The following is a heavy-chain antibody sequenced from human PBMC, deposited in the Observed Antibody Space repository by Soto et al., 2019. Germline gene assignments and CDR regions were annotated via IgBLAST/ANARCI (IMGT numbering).Heavy chain of an antibody. Sequence: PGGSLRLSCAASGFTFSSYCMHWVRQAPGKGLVWVSRINSDGSSTSYADSVKGRFTISRDNAKNTLYLQMNSLRAEDTAVYYCARSGYCSSTSCYLEYAFDIWGQGTMVTVSS. CDR2: INSDGSST. CDR1: GFTFSSYC. D-gene: IGHD2-2*01. V-gene: IGHV3-74*01. CDR3: ARSGYCSSTSCYLEYAFDI. J-gene: IGHJ3*02.